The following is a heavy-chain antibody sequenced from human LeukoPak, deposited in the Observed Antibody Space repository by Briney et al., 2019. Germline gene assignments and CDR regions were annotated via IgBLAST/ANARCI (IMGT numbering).Heavy chain of an antibody. J-gene: IGHJ4*02. CDR1: GFTFSSYW. D-gene: IGHD5-12*01. CDR3: ARDQRGYDYVEFDY. CDR2: IKHDGSEK. V-gene: IGHV3-7*01. Sequence: PGGSLRLSCAASGFTFSSYWMSWVRQAPGKGLEWVANIKHDGSEKYYVDSVKGRFTISRDNAKDSLYLQMNSLRAEDTAVYYCARDQRGYDYVEFDYWGQGTLVTVSS.